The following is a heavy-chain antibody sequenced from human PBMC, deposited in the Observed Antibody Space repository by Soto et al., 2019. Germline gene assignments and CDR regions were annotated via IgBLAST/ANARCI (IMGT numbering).Heavy chain of an antibody. D-gene: IGHD6-19*01. V-gene: IGHV1-2*02. CDR1: VCAFPEYY. Sequence: SDEVPFRASVCAFPEYYLHSVRQATPQGLEWMGWMNPGSGGTDYAQKFQGRATMTRDTSITTAYMELSALSSDDTAMYYCTRASTVAGGSSKSLPNNHWGQGTLVTVSS. CDR2: MNPGSGGT. CDR3: TRASTVAGGSSKSLPNNH. J-gene: IGHJ5*02.